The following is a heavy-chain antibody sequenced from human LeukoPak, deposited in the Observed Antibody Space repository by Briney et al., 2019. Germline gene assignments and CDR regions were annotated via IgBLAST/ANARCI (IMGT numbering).Heavy chain of an antibody. CDR1: GFTYSSYG. Sequence: GGSLRLSWAASGFTYSSYGMHWVRQAPGKGLEWVAVISYDGSNKYYADSVKGRFTISRDNSKNTLYLQMNSLRAEDTAVYYCAKVYGDYYFDYWGQGTLVTVSS. D-gene: IGHD4-17*01. CDR3: AKVYGDYYFDY. J-gene: IGHJ4*02. V-gene: IGHV3-30*18. CDR2: ISYDGSNK.